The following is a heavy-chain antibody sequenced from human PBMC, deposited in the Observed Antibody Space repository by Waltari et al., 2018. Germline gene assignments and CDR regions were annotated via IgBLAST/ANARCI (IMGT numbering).Heavy chain of an antibody. CDR3: ARGKFLYDP. CDR1: GYTFTSYD. CDR2: MNPNVGNT. J-gene: IGHJ5*02. D-gene: IGHD2-2*02. V-gene: IGHV1-8*01. Sequence: QVQLVQSGAEVKKPGASVKVSCKDSGYTFTSYDINGVRQATGQGLEWMGWMNPNVGNTGYAQKFQGRVTMTRNTSISTAYMELSSLGSEYTAVYYCARGKFLYDPWGQGTLVTVSS.